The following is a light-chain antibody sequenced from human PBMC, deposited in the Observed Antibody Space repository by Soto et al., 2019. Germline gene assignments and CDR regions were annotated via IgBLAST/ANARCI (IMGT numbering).Light chain of an antibody. CDR2: SNN. Sequence: QSVLTQPPSASGTPGQRVTISCSGSSSNIGSNTVNWYQQLPGTAPKLLIYSNNQRPSGVPDRFSGSKSGTSASLAISGLHSEDEADYYCAAWDDSLNGANYVFGTGTKVTVL. CDR3: AAWDDSLNGANYV. V-gene: IGLV1-44*01. CDR1: SSNIGSNT. J-gene: IGLJ1*01.